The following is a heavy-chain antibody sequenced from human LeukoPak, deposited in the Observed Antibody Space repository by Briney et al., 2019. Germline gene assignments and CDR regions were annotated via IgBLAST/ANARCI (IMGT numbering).Heavy chain of an antibody. Sequence: ASVTVSCKVSVCTLTELSMHWVRQAPGKGLEWTGGFDPEDGETIYAQKFQGRVTMTEDTSTDTAYMELSSLRSEDTAVYYCATGLEPYDDAFDIWGQGTMVTVSS. CDR2: FDPEDGET. CDR3: ATGLEPYDDAFDI. D-gene: IGHD1-1*01. V-gene: IGHV1-24*01. CDR1: VCTLTELS. J-gene: IGHJ3*02.